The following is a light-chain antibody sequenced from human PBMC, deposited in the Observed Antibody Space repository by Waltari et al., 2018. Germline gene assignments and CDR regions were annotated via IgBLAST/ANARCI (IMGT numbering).Light chain of an antibody. Sequence: DIVLTQSPGTLSLSPGESATLSCRASQSVTGSYLAWYQQKPGQAPRLLIYGASSRATGIPDRFSGSGSGTYFTLIISRLEPEDFAVFYCQQYSTSPLTFGPGTKVDI. CDR2: GAS. J-gene: IGKJ3*01. V-gene: IGKV3-20*01. CDR1: QSVTGSY. CDR3: QQYSTSPLT.